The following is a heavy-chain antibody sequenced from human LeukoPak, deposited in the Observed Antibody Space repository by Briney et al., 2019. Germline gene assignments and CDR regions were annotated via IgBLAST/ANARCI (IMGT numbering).Heavy chain of an antibody. Sequence: SVKVSCKASGGTFSSYAISWVRQAPGQGLEWMGGIIPIFGTANYAQKFQGRVTITADESTSTAYMELSSLRSEDTAVYYCARGMDFWSGPFDYWGQGTLVTVSS. CDR2: IIPIFGTA. D-gene: IGHD3-3*01. V-gene: IGHV1-69*13. J-gene: IGHJ4*02. CDR3: ARGMDFWSGPFDY. CDR1: GGTFSSYA.